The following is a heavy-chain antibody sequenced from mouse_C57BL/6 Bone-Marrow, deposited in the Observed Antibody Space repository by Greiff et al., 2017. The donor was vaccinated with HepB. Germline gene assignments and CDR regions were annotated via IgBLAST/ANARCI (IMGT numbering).Heavy chain of an antibody. V-gene: IGHV5-6*01. CDR1: GFTFSSYG. J-gene: IGHJ4*01. CDR3: ARDYDYDGYYAMDY. CDR2: ISSGGSYT. Sequence: EVKLMESGGDLVKPGGSLKLSCAASGFTFSSYGMSWVRPTPDKRLEWVATISSGGSYTYYPDSVKGRFTISRDNAKNTLYLQMSSLKSEDTAMYYCARDYDYDGYYAMDYWGQGTSVTVSS. D-gene: IGHD2-4*01.